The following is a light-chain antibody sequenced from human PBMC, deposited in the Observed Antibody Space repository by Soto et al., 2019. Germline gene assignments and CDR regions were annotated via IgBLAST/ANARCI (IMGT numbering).Light chain of an antibody. CDR3: QQYNSWPYT. CDR1: QSVSSN. Sequence: EIVMTQSPATLSVSPGERATLSCRASQSVSSNLAWYQQKPGQAPRLLIYGASTRAIGLPATFSGSGSGTEFTLTISSLQSEDFAVYHCQQYNSWPYTFGQGTKLEIK. V-gene: IGKV3-15*01. J-gene: IGKJ2*01. CDR2: GAS.